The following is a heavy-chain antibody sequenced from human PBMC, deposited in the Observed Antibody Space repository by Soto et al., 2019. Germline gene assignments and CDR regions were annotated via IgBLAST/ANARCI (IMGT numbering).Heavy chain of an antibody. CDR3: AGGSDWNGGLEY. D-gene: IGHD1-1*01. V-gene: IGHV4-61*01. CDR2: MYYSGRT. CDR1: GGSVSSVNYH. J-gene: IGHJ4*02. Sequence: QVQLQESGPGLVKPSETLSLTCTVSGGSVSSVNYHWGWIRQPPGKRLEWIGYMYYSGRTHYSPSLKSRVPISVATSKNQFSLRLNSVTAADTAVYYCAGGSDWNGGLEYWGQGILVTVSS.